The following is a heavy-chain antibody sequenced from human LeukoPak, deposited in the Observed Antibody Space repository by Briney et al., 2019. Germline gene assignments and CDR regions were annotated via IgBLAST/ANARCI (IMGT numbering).Heavy chain of an antibody. J-gene: IGHJ6*03. CDR2: ISYSGST. CDR3: ARRSIAVAGAPGYYYYMDV. CDR1: GGSISSYY. D-gene: IGHD6-19*01. Sequence: SETLSLTCTVSGGSISSYYWSWIRQPPGKGLEWFGYISYSGSTNYNPSLKSRVTISVDTSKNQFSLKLSSVTAADTAVYYCARRSIAVAGAPGYYYYMDVWGKGTTVTVSS. V-gene: IGHV4-59*08.